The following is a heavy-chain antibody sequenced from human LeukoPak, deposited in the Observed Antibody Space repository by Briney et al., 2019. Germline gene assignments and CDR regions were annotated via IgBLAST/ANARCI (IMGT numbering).Heavy chain of an antibody. CDR1: GYTLTELS. V-gene: IGHV1-24*01. CDR2: FDPEDGET. Sequence: ASVKVSCKVSGYTLTELSMHWVRQAPGKGLEGMGGFDPEDGETIYAQKFQGRVTMTEDTSTDTAYMELSSLRSEDTAVYYCATAEPAGYYYGMDVWGQGATVTVSS. CDR3: ATAEPAGYYYGMDV. J-gene: IGHJ6*02.